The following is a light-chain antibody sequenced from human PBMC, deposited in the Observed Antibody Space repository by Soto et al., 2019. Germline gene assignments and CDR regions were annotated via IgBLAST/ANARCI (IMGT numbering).Light chain of an antibody. CDR2: GAS. Sequence: EIVLTQSPATLSLSPGERSTLSCMAIQSVSSYLAWYQQKPGQATRLLIYGASTRATSIPARLSGSGSGTEFTLTISSLQSEDFAVSYCQQYNNWPPEWTFGQGTKVDIK. J-gene: IGKJ1*01. CDR1: QSVSSY. V-gene: IGKV3-15*01. CDR3: QQYNNWPPEWT.